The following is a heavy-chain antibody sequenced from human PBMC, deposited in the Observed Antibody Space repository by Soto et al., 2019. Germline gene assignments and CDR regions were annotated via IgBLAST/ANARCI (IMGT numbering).Heavy chain of an antibody. CDR1: GYTFTGHY. D-gene: IGHD7-27*01. Sequence: ASVKVSCKASGYTFTGHYMHWVRQAPGQGLEWMGWINPNSGGTNYAQKFQGRVTMTRDTSISTAYMELSRLRSDDTAVYYCARDLGTGDAFDIWGQGTMVTVSS. V-gene: IGHV1-2*02. J-gene: IGHJ3*02. CDR3: ARDLGTGDAFDI. CDR2: INPNSGGT.